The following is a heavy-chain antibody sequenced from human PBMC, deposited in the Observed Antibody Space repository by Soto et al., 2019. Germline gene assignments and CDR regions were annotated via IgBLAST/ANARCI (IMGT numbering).Heavy chain of an antibody. CDR2: ISAHNVDT. J-gene: IGHJ6*02. CDR1: GYNFANYG. D-gene: IGHD3-3*01. CDR3: ARDAAYNDFWGGVMESYSYNMDV. V-gene: IGHV1-18*01. Sequence: QVQLVQSEAEVKKPGASLKVSCRASGYNFANYGISWVRQAPGQGLEWMGWISAHNVDTKYAQKVQGRVTMTPDTSTSTAYMEMWSLRSDDTAVYYCARDAAYNDFWGGVMESYSYNMDVWGQGTTVTV.